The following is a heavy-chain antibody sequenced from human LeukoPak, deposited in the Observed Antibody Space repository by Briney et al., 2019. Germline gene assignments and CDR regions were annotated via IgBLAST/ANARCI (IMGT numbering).Heavy chain of an antibody. CDR1: GFTFSNYV. Sequence: GGSLRLSCAASGFTFSNYVMSWVRQAPGKGLEWVSAISGSGGSTNYADSVKGRFTISRDNAKNTLDLQMHSLRAEDTAVYYCARQPSPLLRADHFDYWGQGTLVTVSS. CDR3: ARQPSPLLRADHFDY. D-gene: IGHD2/OR15-2a*01. J-gene: IGHJ4*02. V-gene: IGHV3-23*01. CDR2: ISGSGGST.